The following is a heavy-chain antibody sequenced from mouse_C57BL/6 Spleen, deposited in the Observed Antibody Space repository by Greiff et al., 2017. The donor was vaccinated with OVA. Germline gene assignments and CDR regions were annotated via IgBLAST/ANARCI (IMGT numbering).Heavy chain of an antibody. V-gene: IGHV2-2*01. CDR3: ARNNDGYSRYFDD. CDR1: GFSLTSYG. Sequence: QVQLKESGPGLVQPSQSLSITCTVSGFSLTSYGVHWVRQSPGKGLEWLGVIWSGGSTDYNAAFITRLSISKDNSKSQVFFKMNSLQADDTAVYYCARNNDGYSRYFDDWGKGTTLTVSS. CDR2: IWSGGST. D-gene: IGHD2-3*01. J-gene: IGHJ2*01.